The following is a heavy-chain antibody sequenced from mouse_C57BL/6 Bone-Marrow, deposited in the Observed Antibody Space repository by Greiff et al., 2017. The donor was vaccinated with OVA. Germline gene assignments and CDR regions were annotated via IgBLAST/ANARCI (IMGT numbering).Heavy chain of an antibody. V-gene: IGHV1-82*01. CDR2: IYPGDGDT. CDR1: GYAFSSSW. J-gene: IGHJ3*01. Sequence: QVQLQQSGPELVKPGASVKISCKASGYAFSSSWMNWVKQRPGKGLEWIGRIYPGDGDTNYNGRFKGKATLTADKSSSTAYMQLSSLTSEDSAVYFCARGFAYWGQGTLVTVSA. CDR3: ARGFAY.